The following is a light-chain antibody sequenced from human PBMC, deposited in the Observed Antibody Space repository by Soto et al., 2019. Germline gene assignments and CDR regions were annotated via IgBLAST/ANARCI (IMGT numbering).Light chain of an antibody. CDR1: RGLDSTF. CDR2: GGS. V-gene: IGKV3-20*01. Sequence: ENVLTQSPGTLSLSPGERATLSCRASRGLDSTFSAWYQERPGQAPRLLIFGGSNRATDIPDRFSGSGSGTDFTLTISKVEPEDFAVYYCQQFADLPWTFGQGTKVDIK. J-gene: IGKJ1*01. CDR3: QQFADLPWT.